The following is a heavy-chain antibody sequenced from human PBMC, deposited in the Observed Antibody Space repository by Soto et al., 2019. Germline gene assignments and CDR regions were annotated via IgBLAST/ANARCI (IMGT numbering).Heavy chain of an antibody. CDR3: ARGLGYYNYMDC. CDR2: ISVYNGNT. CDR1: GYSFTTYG. D-gene: IGHD6-6*01. Sequence: QVLLVQSGAEVKKPGASVKVSCKASGYSFTTYGIIWLRQAPGQGLEWMGRISVYNGNTNYAQKFQGRVSVTADIPMNTAYMELRSLRSDDTAIYYCARGLGYYNYMDCWGRGTTVNVSS. V-gene: IGHV1-18*01. J-gene: IGHJ6*03.